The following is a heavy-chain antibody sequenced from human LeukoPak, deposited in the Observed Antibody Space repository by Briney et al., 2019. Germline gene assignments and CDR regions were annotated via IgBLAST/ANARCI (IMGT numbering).Heavy chain of an antibody. CDR2: IRSDGTST. Sequence: GGSLRLSCEASGFSFSSYWMHWVRQAPGEGPVWVSLIRSDGTSTSYADSVKGRSTISRDNAKNTVYLQMNSLRAEDTAVYYCARDLGSGTPLDCRGQGTLVTVSS. V-gene: IGHV3-74*01. CDR1: GFSFSSYW. CDR3: ARDLGSGTPLDC. J-gene: IGHJ4*02. D-gene: IGHD1-7*01.